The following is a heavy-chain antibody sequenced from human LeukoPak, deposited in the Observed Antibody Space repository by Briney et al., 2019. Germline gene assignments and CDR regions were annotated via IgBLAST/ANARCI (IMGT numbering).Heavy chain of an antibody. CDR2: FYNSGRS. V-gene: IGHV4-59*12. CDR1: DDSISDYY. D-gene: IGHD6-25*01. J-gene: IGHJ4*02. CDR3: ARERLHRFDY. Sequence: PTETLSLTCTVSDDSISDYYRGWIRQPPGKGLEWIGYFYNSGRSTYNPSLKSRVTISVDRSKNQFSLKLSSVTAADTAVYYCARERLHRFDYWGQGTLVTVSS.